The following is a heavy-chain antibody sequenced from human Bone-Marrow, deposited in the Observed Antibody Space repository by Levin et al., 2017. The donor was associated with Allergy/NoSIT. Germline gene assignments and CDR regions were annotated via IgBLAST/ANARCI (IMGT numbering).Heavy chain of an antibody. V-gene: IGHV3-23*01. CDR3: AKGTTMIVVVITTVSDY. CDR2: ISGSGGST. CDR1: GFTFSSYA. J-gene: IGHJ4*02. D-gene: IGHD3-22*01. Sequence: GGSLRLSCAASGFTFSSYAMSWVRQAPGKGLEWVSAISGSGGSTYYADSVKGRFTISRDNSKNTLYLQMNSLRAEDTAVYYCAKGTTMIVVVITTVSDYWGQGTLVTVSS.